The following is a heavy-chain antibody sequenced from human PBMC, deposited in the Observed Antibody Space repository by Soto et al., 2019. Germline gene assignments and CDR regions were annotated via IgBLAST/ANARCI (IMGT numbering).Heavy chain of an antibody. CDR3: VPDVVVIAAKAY. Sequence: EVQLVESGGGLVKPGGSLRLSCAASGFTFSSRSLNWVRQAPGKGLEWVSSISRTSSHTQYADSVKGRFTISRDNAKNSLYLQMNGLRVEDTAVYYCVPDVVVIAAKAYWGQGSLVTVSS. V-gene: IGHV3-21*01. J-gene: IGHJ4*02. CDR1: GFTFSSRS. CDR2: ISRTSSHT. D-gene: IGHD2-15*01.